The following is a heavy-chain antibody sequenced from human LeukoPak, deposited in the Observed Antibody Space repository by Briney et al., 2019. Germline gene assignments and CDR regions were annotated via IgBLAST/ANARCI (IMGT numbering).Heavy chain of an antibody. D-gene: IGHD3-9*01. CDR3: AKGSRGYFDWLLYFDY. CDR2: ISSRNTYI. Sequence: PGGSLRLSCAASGFTFSSYSMNWVRRAPGKGLEWVSSISSRNTYIFYADSVKGRFTISRDNAKNSLYLQMNSLRAEDTAVYYCAKGSRGYFDWLLYFDYWGQGTLVTVSS. J-gene: IGHJ4*02. CDR1: GFTFSSYS. V-gene: IGHV3-21*04.